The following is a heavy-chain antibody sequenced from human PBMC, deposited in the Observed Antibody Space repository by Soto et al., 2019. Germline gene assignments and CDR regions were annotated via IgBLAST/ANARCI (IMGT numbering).Heavy chain of an antibody. D-gene: IGHD6-19*01. Sequence: EVQLVESGGGLVQPGGSLRLSCAASGFTFSSYSMNWVRQAPGKGVEWVSYISSSSSTIYYADSVKGRFTISRDNAKNALYLQMNSLRDEDTAVYYCARVSVGSGWHWGQGTLVTVSS. V-gene: IGHV3-48*02. J-gene: IGHJ4*02. CDR2: ISSSSSTI. CDR1: GFTFSSYS. CDR3: ARVSVGSGWH.